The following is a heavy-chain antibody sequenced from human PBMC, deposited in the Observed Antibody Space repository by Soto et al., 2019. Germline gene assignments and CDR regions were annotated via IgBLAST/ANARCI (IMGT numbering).Heavy chain of an antibody. CDR2: IWYDGSNK. V-gene: IGHV3-33*01. CDR3: ARDPCSSTSCYASTYYYMDV. D-gene: IGHD2-2*01. Sequence: GGSLRLSCAASGFTFSSYGMHWVRQAPGKGLEWVAVIWYDGSNKYCADSVKGRFTISRDNSKNTLYLQMNSLRAEDTAVYYCARDPCSSTSCYASTYYYMDVWGKGTTVTVSS. CDR1: GFTFSSYG. J-gene: IGHJ6*03.